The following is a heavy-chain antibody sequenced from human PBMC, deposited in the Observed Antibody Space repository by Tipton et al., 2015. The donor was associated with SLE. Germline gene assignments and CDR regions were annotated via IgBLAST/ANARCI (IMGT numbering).Heavy chain of an antibody. J-gene: IGHJ6*03. CDR2: INPDSSGT. D-gene: IGHD2-15*01. CDR3: ARRETGYCSGGTCRNYYFYYMDV. CDR1: GYTFTEYY. V-gene: IGHV1-2*02. Sequence: QSWAEVKKPGASVKVSCKASGYTFTEYYIQWVRQAPGQGLEWMGWINPDSSGTNYAQKFQGRVTMTRDTSISTAYMELSSLRSDDTAVYYCARRETGYCSGGTCRNYYFYYMDVWGKGTTVTVSS.